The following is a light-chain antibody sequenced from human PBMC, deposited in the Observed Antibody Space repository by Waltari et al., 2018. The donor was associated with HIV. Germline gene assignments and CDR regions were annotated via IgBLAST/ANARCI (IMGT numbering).Light chain of an antibody. Sequence: QSALTQPASVSGSPGQSITIPCTGTTSDVGGYTYVSWYQQHPGKAPKLMIYEVSNRPSGVSNRFSGSKSGNTASLTISGLQAEDEADYYCSSYTSSSTLVVFGGGTKLTVL. J-gene: IGLJ2*01. CDR1: TSDVGGYTY. CDR3: SSYTSSSTLVV. V-gene: IGLV2-14*01. CDR2: EVS.